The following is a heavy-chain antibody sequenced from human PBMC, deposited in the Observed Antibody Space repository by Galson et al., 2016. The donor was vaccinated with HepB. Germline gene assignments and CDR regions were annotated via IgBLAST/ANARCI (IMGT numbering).Heavy chain of an antibody. V-gene: IGHV3-48*01. D-gene: IGHD2-2*02. CDR3: AQSTLKSPYTSSWYYFHY. Sequence: LRLSCAASGFTFSSYSMNWVRQAPGKGLEWVSYISPSSTTIYYADPVKGRFTISRDNSEDTLYLQMSSLRAEDAAVYYCAQSTLKSPYTSSWYYFHYWGRGTLVTVSS. CDR1: GFTFSSYS. J-gene: IGHJ4*02. CDR2: ISPSSTTI.